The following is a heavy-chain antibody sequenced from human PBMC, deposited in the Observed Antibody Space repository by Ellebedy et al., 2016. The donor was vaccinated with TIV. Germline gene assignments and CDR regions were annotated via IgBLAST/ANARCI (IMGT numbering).Heavy chain of an antibody. J-gene: IGHJ4*02. CDR3: ARAVGGTRGYFDY. D-gene: IGHD1-26*01. CDR1: GFTFSSYG. Sequence: GESLKISXAASGFTFSSYGMHWVRQAPGKGLEWVAVISYDGSNKYYADSVKGRFTISRDNAKNSLYLQMNSLRAEDTAVYYCARAVGGTRGYFDYWGQGTLVTVSS. V-gene: IGHV3-30*03. CDR2: ISYDGSNK.